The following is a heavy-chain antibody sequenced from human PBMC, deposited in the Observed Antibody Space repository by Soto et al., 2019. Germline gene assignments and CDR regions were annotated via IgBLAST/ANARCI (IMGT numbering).Heavy chain of an antibody. CDR2: ISGSGGST. CDR1: GFTFSSYA. V-gene: IGHV3-23*01. CDR3: AKGTVREDYFDC. J-gene: IGHJ4*01. Sequence: LRLSCEASGFTFSSYAMSWVRQAPGKGLEWVSTISGSGGSTYYADSVKGRFTISRDNSKNTLNLQVNSLRAEDTAVYYCAKGTVREDYFDCWGQGNLVTV. D-gene: IGHD3-10*01.